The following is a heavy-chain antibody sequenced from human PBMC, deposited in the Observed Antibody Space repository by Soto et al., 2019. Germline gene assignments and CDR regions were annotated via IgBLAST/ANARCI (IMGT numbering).Heavy chain of an antibody. J-gene: IGHJ6*02. Sequence: GASVKVSCKASGYTFTSYYMHWVRQAPGQGLEWMGIINPSGGSTSYAQKFQGRVTMTRDTSTSTVYMELSSLRSEDTAVYYCARPGTTDSGYDASGMDVWGQGTTVTVSS. CDR2: INPSGGST. CDR1: GYTFTSYY. V-gene: IGHV1-46*01. D-gene: IGHD1-7*01. CDR3: ARPGTTDSGYDASGMDV.